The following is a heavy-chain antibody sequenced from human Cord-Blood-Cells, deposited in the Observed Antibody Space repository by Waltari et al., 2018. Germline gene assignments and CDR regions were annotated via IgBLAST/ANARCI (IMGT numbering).Heavy chain of an antibody. J-gene: IGHJ5*02. D-gene: IGHD4-17*01. CDR2: FDPEDGET. V-gene: IGHV1-24*01. Sequence: QVQLVQSGAEVKKPGASVKVYCKVSGYTLTAFSMHRVRQAPGKGLEWMGGFDPEDGETIYAQKFQGRVTMTEDTSTDTAYMELSSLRSEDTAVYYCATIKRYGDYDWFDPWGQGTLVTVSS. CDR3: ATIKRYGDYDWFDP. CDR1: GYTLTAFS.